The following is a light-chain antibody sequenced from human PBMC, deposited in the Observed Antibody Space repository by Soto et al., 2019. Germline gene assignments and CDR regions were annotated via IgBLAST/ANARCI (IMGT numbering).Light chain of an antibody. Sequence: SYELTQPPSVSVSPGQTASITCSGDKLGDKYACWYQQKPGQSPVLVIYQDNKRPSGIPERFSGSNSGNTATLTISGTQAMDEADYYCQAWDSSTVLFGGGTKLNVL. J-gene: IGLJ2*01. V-gene: IGLV3-1*01. CDR3: QAWDSSTVL. CDR2: QDN. CDR1: KLGDKY.